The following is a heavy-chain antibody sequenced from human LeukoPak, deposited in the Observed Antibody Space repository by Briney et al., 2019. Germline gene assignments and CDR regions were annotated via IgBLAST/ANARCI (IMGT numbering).Heavy chain of an antibody. J-gene: IGHJ6*03. D-gene: IGHD6-19*01. CDR1: GGSISIYY. CDR2: IYYSGST. V-gene: IGHV4-59*01. Sequence: SETLSLTCTVSGGSISIYYWTWIRQAPGKGLEWIGYIYYSGSTNYNPSLKSRVTISVDTSRNQFSLKLSSVTAADTAVYYCARAESVAVPCYYYYYMDVWGRGTTVTVSS. CDR3: ARAESVAVPCYYYYYMDV.